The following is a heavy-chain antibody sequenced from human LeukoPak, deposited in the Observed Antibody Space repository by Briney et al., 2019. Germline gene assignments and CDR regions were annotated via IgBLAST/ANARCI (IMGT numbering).Heavy chain of an antibody. Sequence: GGSLSLSCAASGFTFDDYGMSWVRQPPGKGLEWVSGINWNGGNTGSADSVKGRFTISRDNAKNSLCLQMNSLRADDTALYYCATDSRRYSYTTYWGQGTLVTVSS. CDR1: GFTFDDYG. CDR3: ATDSRRYSYTTY. V-gene: IGHV3-20*04. D-gene: IGHD5-18*01. J-gene: IGHJ4*02. CDR2: INWNGGNT.